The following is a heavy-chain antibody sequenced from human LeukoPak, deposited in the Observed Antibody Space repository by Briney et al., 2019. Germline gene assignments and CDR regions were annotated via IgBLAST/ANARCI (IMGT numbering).Heavy chain of an antibody. CDR3: AREGGPYRPLDY. Sequence: SGTLSLTCGVPGGSISSTNWWTWVRQPPGEGLEWIGEVHLSGRTNYNPSLESRVTMSVDMSENHISLKLTSVTAADTAVYYCAREGGPYRPLDYSGQGTLVTVSS. CDR2: VHLSGRT. V-gene: IGHV4-4*02. CDR1: GGSISSTNW. J-gene: IGHJ4*02.